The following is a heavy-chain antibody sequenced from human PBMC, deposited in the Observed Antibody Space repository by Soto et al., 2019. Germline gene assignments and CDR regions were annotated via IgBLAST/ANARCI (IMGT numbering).Heavy chain of an antibody. CDR1: GYTFTSYG. V-gene: IGHV1-18*01. Sequence: ASVKVSCKASGYTFTSYGISWVRQAPGQGLEWMGWISAYNGNTNYAQKLQGRVTMTTDTSTSTAYMELRSLRSDDAAVYYCAKGDFADYANYFDYWGQGALVTVSS. CDR3: AKGDFADYANYFDY. CDR2: ISAYNGNT. J-gene: IGHJ4*02. D-gene: IGHD4-17*01.